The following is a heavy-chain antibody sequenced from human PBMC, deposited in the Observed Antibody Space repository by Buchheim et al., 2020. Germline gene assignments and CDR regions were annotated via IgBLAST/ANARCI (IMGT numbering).Heavy chain of an antibody. D-gene: IGHD3-10*01. CDR3: AREFPSYQLDY. CDR1: GFSFSSYS. J-gene: IGHJ4*02. Sequence: EVQLVESGGGLVKPGGSLRLSCAASGFSFSSYSMNWVRKAPGKGLELVSSISSSISYIYYADSVKGRFTTSRDNAQNSLSLQMNSLRAEDTAFYYCAREFPSYQLDYWGQGTL. V-gene: IGHV3-21*01. CDR2: ISSSISYI.